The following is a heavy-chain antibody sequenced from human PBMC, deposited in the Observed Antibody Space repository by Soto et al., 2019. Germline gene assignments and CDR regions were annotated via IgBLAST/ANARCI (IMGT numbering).Heavy chain of an antibody. J-gene: IGHJ6*02. V-gene: IGHV3-11*01. D-gene: IGHD1-26*01. CDR1: GFTFSDYY. CDR2: ISSSGSTI. Sequence: QVQLVESGGGLVKPGGSLRLSCAASGFTFSDYYMSWIRQAPGKGLEWVSYISSSGSTIYYADSVKGLFTISRDNAKNSLDLQMNSLRAEDTDVYDCAREGGSSAWYYYYGMDVWGQGTTVTVSS. CDR3: AREGGSSAWYYYYGMDV.